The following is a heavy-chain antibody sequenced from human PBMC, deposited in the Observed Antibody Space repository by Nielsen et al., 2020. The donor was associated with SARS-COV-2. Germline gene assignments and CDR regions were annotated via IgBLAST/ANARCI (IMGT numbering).Heavy chain of an antibody. J-gene: IGHJ4*02. D-gene: IGHD2-8*01. V-gene: IGHV4-39*01. CDR2: IYYSGST. CDR3: ASSMENWDY. CDR1: GGSISSSSYY. Sequence: GSLRLSCTVSGGSISSSSYYWGWIRQPPGKGLEWIGSIYYSGSTYYNPSLKSRVTISVDTSKNQFSLKLSSVTAADTAVYYCASSMENWDYWGQGTLVTVSS.